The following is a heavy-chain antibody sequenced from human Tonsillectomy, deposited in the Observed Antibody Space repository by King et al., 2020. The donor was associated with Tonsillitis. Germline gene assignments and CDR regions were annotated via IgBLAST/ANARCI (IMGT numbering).Heavy chain of an antibody. CDR2: IYTSGST. J-gene: IGHJ4*02. CDR1: GGSISSGSYY. V-gene: IGHV4-61*02. D-gene: IGHD6-19*01. Sequence: VQLQESGPGLVKPSQTLSLTCTVSGGSISSGSYYWSWIRQPAGKGLEWIGRIYTSGSTNSNPSLKSRVTISVDTSKNQFSLKLSSVTAADTAVYYCASSSSGWPFDYWGQGTLVTVSS. CDR3: ASSSSGWPFDY.